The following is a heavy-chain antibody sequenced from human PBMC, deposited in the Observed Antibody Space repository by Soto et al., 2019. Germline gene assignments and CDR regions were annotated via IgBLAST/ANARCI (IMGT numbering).Heavy chain of an antibody. CDR2: INPDGSEK. Sequence: EVQLVESGGGLVQPGGSLRLSCAASGFTFSNYWMTWVRQAPGKGLEWMANINPDGSEKYYVDSVKGRFTISRDNVKNSLYLQMNSLRAEDTALYYCVRARIDLWGRGTLVTVSS. J-gene: IGHJ2*01. CDR3: VRARIDL. CDR1: GFTFSNYW. V-gene: IGHV3-7*01.